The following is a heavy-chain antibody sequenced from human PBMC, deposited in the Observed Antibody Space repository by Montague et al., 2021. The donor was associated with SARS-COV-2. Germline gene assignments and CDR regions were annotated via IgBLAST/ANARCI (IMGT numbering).Heavy chain of an antibody. V-gene: IGHV4-59*01. Sequence: SETLSLTCSVSGGSIGSYYCSWIRQPPGKGLEWIGHIHNSGSTNYNPSLQSRVPISIDTPKYQFSLKLSSVTAADTAMYYCARSIDPSRTDDFAYWGPGTLVTVSS. CDR3: ARSIDPSRTDDFAY. J-gene: IGHJ4*02. D-gene: IGHD3-3*02. CDR2: IHNSGST. CDR1: GGSIGSYY.